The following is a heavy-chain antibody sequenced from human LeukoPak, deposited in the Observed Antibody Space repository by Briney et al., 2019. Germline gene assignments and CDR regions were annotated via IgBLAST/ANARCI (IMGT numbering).Heavy chain of an antibody. Sequence: GGSLRLSCAASGFTFSSNSMNWVRQAPGKGLEWVSSISSSNYIYYADSVKGRFTISRDNAKKSLYLQMNSLRAEDTAVYYCARDDDSGGYFDYWGQGTLVTVSS. D-gene: IGHD3-10*01. CDR3: ARDDDSGGYFDY. J-gene: IGHJ4*02. CDR1: GFTFSSNS. CDR2: ISSSNYI. V-gene: IGHV3-21*01.